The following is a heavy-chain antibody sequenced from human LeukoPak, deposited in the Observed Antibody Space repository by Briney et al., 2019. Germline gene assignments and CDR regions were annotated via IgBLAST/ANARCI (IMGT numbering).Heavy chain of an antibody. CDR1: GGSFSVYY. CDR3: ARVTVSYGSGRRHNYYYYYMDV. CDR2: INHSGST. D-gene: IGHD3-10*01. V-gene: IGHV4-34*01. J-gene: IGHJ6*03. Sequence: PSETLSLTCAVYGGSFSVYYWSWIRQPPGKGLEWIGEINHSGSTNYNPSLKSRVTISVDTSKNQFSLKLNSVTAADTAVYYCARVTVSYGSGRRHNYYYYYMDVWGKGTTVTISS.